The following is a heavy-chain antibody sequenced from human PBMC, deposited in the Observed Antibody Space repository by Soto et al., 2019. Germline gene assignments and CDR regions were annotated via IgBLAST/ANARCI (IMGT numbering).Heavy chain of an antibody. V-gene: IGHV4-31*03. J-gene: IGHJ6*02. D-gene: IGHD1-1*01. CDR2: IYYSGST. CDR1: GGSVSSAAYY. CDR3: ARDTSGKGYYYHGMDV. Sequence: QVQLQESGPGLVKPSQTLSLTCTVSGGSVSSAAYYWSWIRPPPGKGLEWIGYIYYSGSTYYNPSLKRRVTISGDTSKNQFSLNLSSVTAADTAVYYCARDTSGKGYYYHGMDVWGQGITVTVSS.